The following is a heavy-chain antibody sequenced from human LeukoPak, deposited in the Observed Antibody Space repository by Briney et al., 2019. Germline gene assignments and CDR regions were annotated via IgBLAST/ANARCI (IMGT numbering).Heavy chain of an antibody. Sequence: EPSETLSLTCTVSGGSISSYYWSWIRQPPGKGLEWIGYIYYSGTTNYNPSLKSQITISVDTSKNQFSLKLSSVTAADTAVYYCARGVYIAAAQYGYWGQGTLVTVSS. CDR2: IYYSGTT. V-gene: IGHV4-59*01. J-gene: IGHJ4*02. CDR3: ARGVYIAAAQYGY. CDR1: GGSISSYY. D-gene: IGHD6-13*01.